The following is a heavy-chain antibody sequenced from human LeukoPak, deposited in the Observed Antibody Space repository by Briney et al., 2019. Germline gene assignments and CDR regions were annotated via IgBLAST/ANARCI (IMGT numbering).Heavy chain of an antibody. CDR2: IIPIFGTA. D-gene: IGHD2-21*02. CDR1: GYTFTSYG. V-gene: IGHV1-69*06. CDR3: ARDPVIGGDSIGYFQH. J-gene: IGHJ1*01. Sequence: SVKVSCKASGYTFTSYGISWVRQAPGQGLEWMGGIIPIFGTANYAQKFQGRVTITADKSTSTAYMELSSLRSEDTAVYYCARDPVIGGDSIGYFQHWGQGTLVTVSS.